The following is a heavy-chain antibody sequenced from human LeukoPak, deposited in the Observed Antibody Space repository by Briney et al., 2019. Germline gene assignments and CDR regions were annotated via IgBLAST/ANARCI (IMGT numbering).Heavy chain of an antibody. J-gene: IGHJ6*03. Sequence: SETLSLTCTVSGGSISSSSYYWSWIRQPAGKGLEWIGRIYASGSTNYNPSLKSRVTLSVDTSSNQFSLTLSSVTAADTAVYHCARDIRSHNGPGGYYYYYMDVWGKGTTVTVSS. CDR3: ARDIRSHNGPGGYYYYYMDV. V-gene: IGHV4-61*02. CDR2: IYASGST. CDR1: GGSISSSSYY. D-gene: IGHD2-8*01.